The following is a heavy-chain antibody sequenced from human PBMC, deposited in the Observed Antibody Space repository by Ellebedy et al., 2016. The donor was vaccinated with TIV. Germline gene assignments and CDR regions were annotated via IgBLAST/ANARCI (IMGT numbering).Heavy chain of an antibody. CDR3: TRDKGEVAAGNPYGMDV. CDR1: GFTFSNYA. D-gene: IGHD6-13*01. V-gene: IGHV3-23*01. Sequence: GESLKISXAASGFTFSNYAMSWVRQAPGKGLEWVSIITGAGGTTYNADSVKGRFTISRDNSKNTLYLQMNRLRAEDTAVYYCTRDKGEVAAGNPYGMDVWGQGTTVTVSS. J-gene: IGHJ6*02. CDR2: ITGAGGTT.